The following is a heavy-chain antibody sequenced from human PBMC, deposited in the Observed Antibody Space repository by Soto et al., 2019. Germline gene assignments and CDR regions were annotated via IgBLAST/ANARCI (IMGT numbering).Heavy chain of an antibody. CDR2: IKSRADGGTT. J-gene: IGHJ4*02. CDR1: DFTFINAW. V-gene: IGHV3-15*07. D-gene: IGHD4-17*01. Sequence: EVQLVESGGGLVKPGGSLRLSCGASDFTFINAWMNWVRQAPGKGLEWVGRIKSRADGGTTDYAAPVKGRFTISRDDSKNTLYLQMKSLKADDTAVYYCTTDGSFDWTVSWGQGTLVTVSS. CDR3: TTDGSFDWTVS.